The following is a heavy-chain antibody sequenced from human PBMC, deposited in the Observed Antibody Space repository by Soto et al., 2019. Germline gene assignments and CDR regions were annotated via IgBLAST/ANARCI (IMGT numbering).Heavy chain of an antibody. Sequence: GGSLRLSCAASGFSFSSFWMSWVRQAPGKGLEWVAIIKQDGSEKYFADSVKGRFIISRDNAENSLFLQMNSLRAEDTAIYYCGRTQVAAPATSWGQGTLVTVSS. CDR2: IKQDGSEK. J-gene: IGHJ5*02. V-gene: IGHV3-7*05. CDR3: GRTQVAAPATS. CDR1: GFSFSSFW. D-gene: IGHD6-13*01.